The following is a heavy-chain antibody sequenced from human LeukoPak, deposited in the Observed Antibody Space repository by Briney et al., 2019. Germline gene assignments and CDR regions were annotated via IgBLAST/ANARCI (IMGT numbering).Heavy chain of an antibody. CDR3: ARVPVRSEDEAFDI. CDR2: IYYSGST. J-gene: IGHJ3*02. Sequence: SETLSLTCTVSGGSISSSSYYWGWIRQPPGKGLEWIGSIYYSGSTYYNPSLKSRFTISVDTSKNQFSLKLSSVTAADTAVYYCARVPVRSEDEAFDIWGQGTMVTVSS. V-gene: IGHV4-39*01. CDR1: GGSISSSSYY. D-gene: IGHD3-10*01.